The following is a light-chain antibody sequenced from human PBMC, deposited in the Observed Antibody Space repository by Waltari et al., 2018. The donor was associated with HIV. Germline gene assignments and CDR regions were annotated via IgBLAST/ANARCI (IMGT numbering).Light chain of an antibody. Sequence: SYDLPQPPSVSVSPGQTARITRSGDTLSNPYSYWYQQKSGQAPVLVIFRDIERPSGIPERFSGSRSGATVTLTISGVQAEDEADYYCQSADNSGTYVFATGTQVTVL. V-gene: IGLV3-25*03. J-gene: IGLJ1*01. CDR2: RDI. CDR3: QSADNSGTYV. CDR1: TLSNPY.